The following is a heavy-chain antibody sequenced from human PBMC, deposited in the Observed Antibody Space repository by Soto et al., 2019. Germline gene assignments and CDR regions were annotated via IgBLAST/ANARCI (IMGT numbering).Heavy chain of an antibody. CDR3: ATSNDFLTGYDY. V-gene: IGHV1-24*01. D-gene: IGHD3-9*01. CDR2: FDPEDGEA. CDR1: GYTLTELS. Sequence: ASVKVSCKVSGYTLTELSMHWVRQAPGKGLEWMGGFDPEDGEAIYAQKLQGRVTMTEDTSTDTAYMELSSLRSEDTAVYYCATSNDFLTGYDYWGQGTLVTVSS. J-gene: IGHJ4*02.